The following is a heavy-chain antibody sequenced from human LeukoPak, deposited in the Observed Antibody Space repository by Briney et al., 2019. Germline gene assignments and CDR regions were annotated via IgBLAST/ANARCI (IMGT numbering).Heavy chain of an antibody. CDR3: ARTNPGYSSSWYFDS. D-gene: IGHD6-13*01. CDR2: IYYTGST. J-gene: IGHJ4*02. Sequence: KSSETLSLTCTVSGGSISSLYWSWLRQPPGKGLEWIGHIYYTGSTNYNPSLKSRVTISVDTSKKHFSLKLSSVTAADTAVYYCARTNPGYSSSWYFDSWGQGTLVTVSS. V-gene: IGHV4-59*11. CDR1: GGSISSLY.